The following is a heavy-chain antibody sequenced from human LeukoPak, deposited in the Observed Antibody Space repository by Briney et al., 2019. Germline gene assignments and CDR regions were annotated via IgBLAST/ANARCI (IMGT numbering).Heavy chain of an antibody. CDR1: GGSFSGYY. Sequence: SETLSLTCAVYGGSFSGYYWSWIRQPPGKGLEWIGEINHSGSTNYNPSLKSRVTISVDTSKNQLSLKLSSVTAADTAVYYCARGRYSSGWYQYWGQGTLVTVSS. CDR2: INHSGST. CDR3: ARGRYSSGWYQY. D-gene: IGHD6-19*01. V-gene: IGHV4-34*01. J-gene: IGHJ4*02.